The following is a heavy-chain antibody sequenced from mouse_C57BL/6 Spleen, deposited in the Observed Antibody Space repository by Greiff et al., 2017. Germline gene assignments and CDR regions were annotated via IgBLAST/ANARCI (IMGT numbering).Heavy chain of an antibody. J-gene: IGHJ2*01. V-gene: IGHV1-15*01. CDR1: GYTFTDYE. CDR2: IDPETGGT. Sequence: VQLQQSGAELVRPGASVTLSCKASGYTFTDYEMHWVKQTPVHGLEWIGAIDPETGGTAYNQKFKGKAILTADKSSSTAYLELRSLTSEDSAFYYGTGGNWDVGYWGQGTTLTVSS. CDR3: TGGNWDVGY. D-gene: IGHD4-1*01.